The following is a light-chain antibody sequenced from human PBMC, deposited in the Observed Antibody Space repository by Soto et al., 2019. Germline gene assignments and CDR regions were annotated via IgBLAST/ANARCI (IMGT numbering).Light chain of an antibody. CDR1: SSNIGCNT. CDR3: AAWDDSLNGVV. J-gene: IGLJ2*01. CDR2: SNN. Sequence: QSVLTQPASASGTPRQRGTISCSGSSSNIGCNTVNWYQQRPGTAPKLLIYSNNQRPSGVPDRFSGSKSGTSASLAISGLQSEDEADYYCAAWDDSLNGVVFGGGTKLTVL. V-gene: IGLV1-44*01.